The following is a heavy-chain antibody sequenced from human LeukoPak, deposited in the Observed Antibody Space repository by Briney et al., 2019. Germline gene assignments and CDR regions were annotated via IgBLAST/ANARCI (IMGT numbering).Heavy chain of an antibody. V-gene: IGHV3-33*01. D-gene: IGHD4-23*01. J-gene: IGHJ4*02. Sequence: PGGSLRLSCAASGFTFSSYGMHWVRQAPGKGLEWVALIWYDGSNKYYADSVKGRLTISRDNSKNTLYLQMNSLRAEDTAVYYCAREGARGNSQFDYWGQRTLVTASS. CDR2: IWYDGSNK. CDR3: AREGARGNSQFDY. CDR1: GFTFSSYG.